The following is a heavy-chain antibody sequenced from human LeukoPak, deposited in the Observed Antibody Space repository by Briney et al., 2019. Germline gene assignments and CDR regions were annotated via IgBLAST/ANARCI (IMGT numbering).Heavy chain of an antibody. CDR3: ARDNYYYDMYYFDY. J-gene: IGHJ4*02. Sequence: ASVKVSCKASGYTFTSYGISWVRQAPGQGLEWMGWISPYNGNTNYAQRLQGRVTLTTDTSMTTAYMELRSLRSDDTAFYYCARDNYYYDMYYFDYWGQGTLVTVSS. CDR2: ISPYNGNT. D-gene: IGHD3-22*01. CDR1: GYTFTSYG. V-gene: IGHV1-18*01.